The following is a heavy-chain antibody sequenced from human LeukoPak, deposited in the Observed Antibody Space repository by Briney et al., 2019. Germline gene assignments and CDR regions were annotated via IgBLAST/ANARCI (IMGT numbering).Heavy chain of an antibody. CDR3: SRQPPGDY. J-gene: IGHJ4*02. CDR2: IYYSGST. Sequence: WETLCLTCAVYGGSFRGYYWSWIRQPPGKGLEWIGDIYYSGSTNYNPSLKSRVTISVDTSKNQFSLKLSSVTAADTAVYYCSRQPPGDYWGQGTLVTVSS. V-gene: IGHV4-59*08. CDR1: GGSFRGYY.